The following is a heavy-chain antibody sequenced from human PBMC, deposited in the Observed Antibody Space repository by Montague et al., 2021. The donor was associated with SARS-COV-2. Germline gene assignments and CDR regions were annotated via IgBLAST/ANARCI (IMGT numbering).Heavy chain of an antibody. V-gene: IGHV4-39*02. CDR3: ARVGCKRLPVATTIGGFDI. CDR2: IYDSGST. D-gene: IGHD5-12*01. CDR1: GGSISSNNYY. J-gene: IGHJ3*02. Sequence: SETLSLTCTVSGGSISSNNYYWGWIRQPPGKGLEWIGSIYDSGSTYYNPSLKSRVTISVDTSTNHFSLKLTSVTAADTAVYYCARVGCKRLPVATTIGGFDIGGQGTMVTVSS.